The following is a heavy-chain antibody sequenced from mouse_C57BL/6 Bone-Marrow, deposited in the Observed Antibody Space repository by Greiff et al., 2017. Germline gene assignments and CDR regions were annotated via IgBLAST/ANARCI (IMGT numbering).Heavy chain of an antibody. J-gene: IGHJ2*01. D-gene: IGHD1-1*01. Sequence: VQLQQSGAELVKPGASVKISCKASGYAFSSYWMNWVKQRPGTGLEWIGQIYPGDGDTNYNGKFNGKATLTAYKSSSTAYMQLSSLTFDDSAVYICARSLRFDYWGQGTTLTVSS. CDR3: ARSLRFDY. V-gene: IGHV1-80*01. CDR2: IYPGDGDT. CDR1: GYAFSSYW.